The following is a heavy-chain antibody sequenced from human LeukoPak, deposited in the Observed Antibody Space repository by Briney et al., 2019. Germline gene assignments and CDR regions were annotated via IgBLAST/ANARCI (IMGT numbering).Heavy chain of an antibody. CDR3: ARAVWFGELATGTQPKQYNWFDP. CDR1: GYTFTGYY. V-gene: IGHV1-2*06. CDR2: INPNSGGT. J-gene: IGHJ5*02. Sequence: ASVKVSCKASGYTFTGYYMHWVRQAPGQGLEWMGRINPNSGGTNYAQKFQGRVTMTRDTSISTAYMELSRLRSDDTAVYYCARAVWFGELATGTQPKQYNWFDPWGQGTLVTVSS. D-gene: IGHD3-10*01.